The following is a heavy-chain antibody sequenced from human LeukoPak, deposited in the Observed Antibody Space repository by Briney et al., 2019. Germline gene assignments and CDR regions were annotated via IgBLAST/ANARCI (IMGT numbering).Heavy chain of an antibody. D-gene: IGHD4-17*01. J-gene: IGHJ4*02. CDR1: GYSFTSYW. Sequence: GESLKISCKGSGYSFTSYWIGWVRQMPGKSLEWMGIIYPGDSDTRYSPSFQGQVTISADKSISTAYLQWSSLKASDTAMYYCARVLDDYGDYLDYWGQGTLVTVSS. CDR3: ARVLDDYGDYLDY. CDR2: IYPGDSDT. V-gene: IGHV5-51*01.